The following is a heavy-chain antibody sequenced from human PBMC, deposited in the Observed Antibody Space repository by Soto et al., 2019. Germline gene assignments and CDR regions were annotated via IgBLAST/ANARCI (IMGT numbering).Heavy chain of an antibody. D-gene: IGHD6-19*01. CDR1: GFTFSSYA. CDR2: ISGSGGST. V-gene: IGHV3-23*01. Sequence: GGSLRLSCAASGFTFSSYAMSWVRQAPGKGLEWVSAISGSGGSTYYADSVKGRFTISRDNSKNTRYLQMNSLRAEDTAVYYCANSLYSSGWYYFDYWGQGTLVTVSS. CDR3: ANSLYSSGWYYFDY. J-gene: IGHJ4*02.